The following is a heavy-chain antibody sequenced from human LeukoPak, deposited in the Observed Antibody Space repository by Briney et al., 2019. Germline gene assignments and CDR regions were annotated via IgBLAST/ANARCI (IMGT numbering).Heavy chain of an antibody. Sequence: SETLSLTCTVSGGSISSGSYYWSWIRQPAGKGLEWIGRIYTSGSINYNPSLKSRVTISVDTSKNQFSLKLSSVTAADTDVYYCARASSASPYYYDSSGYYYDNWFDPWGQGTLVTVSS. V-gene: IGHV4-61*02. CDR1: GGSISSGSYY. J-gene: IGHJ5*02. CDR3: ARASSASPYYYDSSGYYYDNWFDP. D-gene: IGHD3-22*01. CDR2: IYTSGSI.